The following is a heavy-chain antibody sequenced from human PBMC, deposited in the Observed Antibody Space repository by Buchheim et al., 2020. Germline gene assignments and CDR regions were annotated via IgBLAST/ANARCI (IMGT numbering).Heavy chain of an antibody. Sequence: QVQLVESGGGVVQPGRSLRLSCAASGFTFSSYGMHWVRQAPGKGLEWVAVIWYDGSNKYYADSVKGRFTISRDNSKNTLYLQMNSLRAEDTAVYYCARVSCSSTGYYTDYYYYGMDVWGQGTT. CDR2: IWYDGSNK. D-gene: IGHD2-2*02. CDR3: ARVSCSSTGYYTDYYYYGMDV. V-gene: IGHV3-33*01. J-gene: IGHJ6*02. CDR1: GFTFSSYG.